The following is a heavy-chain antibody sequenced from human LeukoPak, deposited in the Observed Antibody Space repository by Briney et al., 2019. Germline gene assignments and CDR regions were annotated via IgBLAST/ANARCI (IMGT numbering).Heavy chain of an antibody. D-gene: IGHD1-20*01. V-gene: IGHV4-59*01. CDR2: IYYSGST. Sequence: PSETLSLTCTVSGGSISSYYWSWIRQPPGKGLEWIAYIYYSGSTNYNPSLKSRVTISVDTSKNQFSLRLSSVAAADTAVYYCARYNWGAFWYFDYWGQGTLVTVSS. J-gene: IGHJ4*02. CDR1: GGSISSYY. CDR3: ARYNWGAFWYFDY.